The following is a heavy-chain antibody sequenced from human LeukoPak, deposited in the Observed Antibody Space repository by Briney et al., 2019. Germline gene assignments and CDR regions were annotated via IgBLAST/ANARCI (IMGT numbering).Heavy chain of an antibody. Sequence: SETLSLTCTVSGGSISSYYWSWIRQPPGKGLEWIGYIYYSGSTNYNSSLKSRVTISVDTSKNQFSLKLSSVTAADTAVYYCARGFSGYFDYWGQGTLVTVSS. J-gene: IGHJ4*02. D-gene: IGHD1-26*01. CDR2: IYYSGST. CDR1: GGSISSYY. CDR3: ARGFSGYFDY. V-gene: IGHV4-59*01.